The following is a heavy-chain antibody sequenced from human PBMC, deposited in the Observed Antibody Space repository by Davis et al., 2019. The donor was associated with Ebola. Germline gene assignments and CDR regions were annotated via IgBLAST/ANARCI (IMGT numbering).Heavy chain of an antibody. Sequence: GGSLRLSCAASGFTFSGSAMHWVRQASGQGLEWVGPIRIHANSYATAYAASVKGRFTISRDDSKNTAYLQMNSLKTEDTAVYYCTRPIPLGYYYGMDVWGQGTTVTVSS. D-gene: IGHD2-21*01. J-gene: IGHJ6*02. V-gene: IGHV3-73*01. CDR1: GFTFSGSA. CDR3: TRPIPLGYYYGMDV. CDR2: IRIHANSYAT.